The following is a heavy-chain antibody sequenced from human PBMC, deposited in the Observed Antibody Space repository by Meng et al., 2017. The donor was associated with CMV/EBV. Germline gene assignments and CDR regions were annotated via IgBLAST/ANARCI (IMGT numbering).Heavy chain of an antibody. CDR1: GFTFSSYS. J-gene: IGHJ1*01. V-gene: IGHV3-21*01. CDR2: ISSSSSYI. D-gene: IGHD4-17*01. CDR3: ARDPYGTTVTTGDFQH. Sequence: GALKISCAASGFTFSSYSMNWVRQAPGKGLEWVSSISSSSSYICYADSVKGRFTISRDNAKNSLYLQMNSLRAEDTAVYYCARDPYGTTVTTGDFQHWGQGTLVTVSS.